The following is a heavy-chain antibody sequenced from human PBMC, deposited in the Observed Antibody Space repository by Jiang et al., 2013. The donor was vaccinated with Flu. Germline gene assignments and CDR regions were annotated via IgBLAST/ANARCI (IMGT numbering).Heavy chain of an antibody. D-gene: IGHD3-3*01. CDR3: AGGESITIFGVVILFDI. Sequence: PGLVKPSETLSLTCTASGGSISSSSYYWGWIRQPPGKGLEWIGSIYYSGSTYYNPSLKSRLTISVDTSKNQFSLKLSSVTAADTAVYYCAGGESITIFGVVILFDIWGQGTLVTVSS. V-gene: IGHV4-39*01. CDR1: GGSISSSSYY. J-gene: IGHJ4*02. CDR2: IYYSGST.